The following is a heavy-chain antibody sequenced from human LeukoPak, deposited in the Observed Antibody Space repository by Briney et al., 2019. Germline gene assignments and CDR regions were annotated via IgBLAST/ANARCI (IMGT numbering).Heavy chain of an antibody. D-gene: IGHD3-3*01. CDR3: ARVKWLLSRYFDY. CDR2: IIPILGIA. J-gene: IGHJ4*02. V-gene: IGHV1-69*04. Sequence: ASVKVSCKASGGTFSSYAISWVRQAPGQGLEWMGRIIPILGIANYAQKFQGRVTMTRDTSTSTVYMELSSLRSEDTAVYYCARVKWLLSRYFDYWGQGTLVTVSS. CDR1: GGTFSSYA.